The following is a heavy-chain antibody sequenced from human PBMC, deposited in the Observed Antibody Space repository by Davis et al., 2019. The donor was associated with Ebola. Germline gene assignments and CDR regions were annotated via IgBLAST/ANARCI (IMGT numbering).Heavy chain of an antibody. D-gene: IGHD2-15*01. V-gene: IGHV3-23*01. CDR3: AKPGYCSGGSCYSDY. CDR2: ISGSGGST. Sequence: GGSLRLSCAASGFTFSNYAMSWVRQAPGKGLEWVSGISGSGGSTYYADSVKGRFTISRDNSKNTLYLQMNSLRAEDTAVYYCAKPGYCSGGSCYSDYWGQGTLVTVSS. CDR1: GFTFSNYA. J-gene: IGHJ4*02.